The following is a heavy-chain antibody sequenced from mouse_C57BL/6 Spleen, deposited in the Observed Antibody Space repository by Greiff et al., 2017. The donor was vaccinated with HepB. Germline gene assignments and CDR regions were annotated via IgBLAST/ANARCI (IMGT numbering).Heavy chain of an antibody. Sequence: VKLQQPGAELVRPGSSVKLSCKASGYTFTSYWMHWVKQRPIQGLEWIGNIDPSDSETHYNQKFKDKATLTVDKSSSTAYMQLSSLTSEDSAVYYCAREGDGYYFFDYWGQGTTLTVSS. CDR1: GYTFTSYW. CDR3: AREGDGYYFFDY. V-gene: IGHV1-52*01. D-gene: IGHD2-3*01. CDR2: IDPSDSET. J-gene: IGHJ2*01.